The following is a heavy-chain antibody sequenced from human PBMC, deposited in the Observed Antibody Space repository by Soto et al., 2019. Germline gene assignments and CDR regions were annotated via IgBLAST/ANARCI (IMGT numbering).Heavy chain of an antibody. D-gene: IGHD1-26*01. CDR3: VKGKTRWPGRREVYGMDV. Sequence: AGSLGLSCAASGVTVSGTRMTWVRQAPGEGLEWVSVIYEGGGTFYPDSVKGRFTISRDNSKNTLYLQMNSLRGEDTAGYYCVKGKTRWPGRREVYGMDVWGQGTTVTVSS. V-gene: IGHV3-53*05. J-gene: IGHJ6*02. CDR1: GVTVSGTR. CDR2: IYEGGGT.